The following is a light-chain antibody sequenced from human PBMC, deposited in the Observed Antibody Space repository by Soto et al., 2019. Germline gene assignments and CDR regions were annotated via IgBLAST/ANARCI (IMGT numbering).Light chain of an antibody. CDR2: EVT. J-gene: IGLJ1*01. V-gene: IGLV2-8*01. CDR3: SSFVGSNTFV. CDR1: RSDVGRYNY. Sequence: QSVLSQPPSACWSPGHSVTISCAGTRSDVGRYNYVSWYQLHPGKVPKLLIYEVTKRPSGIPDRFSGSKSGNTASLTVSGLQAEDQADHYCSSFVGSNTFVFGSGTKVTVL.